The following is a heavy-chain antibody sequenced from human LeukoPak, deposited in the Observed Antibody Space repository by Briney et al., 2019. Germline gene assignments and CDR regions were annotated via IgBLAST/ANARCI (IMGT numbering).Heavy chain of an antibody. D-gene: IGHD2-21*02. J-gene: IGHJ3*01. V-gene: IGHV3-21*04. CDR2: VNSGSTYT. Sequence: KPGGSLRLSCAASGFTFSSYMMNWVRQAPGKGLEWVSSVNSGSTYTYYTESVKGRFTVSRDNAKNSLFLQMNSLRAEDTAVYYCAKDRGRYCGGDCYSYDFWGQGTMVTVSS. CDR3: AKDRGRYCGGDCYSYDF. CDR1: GFTFSSYM.